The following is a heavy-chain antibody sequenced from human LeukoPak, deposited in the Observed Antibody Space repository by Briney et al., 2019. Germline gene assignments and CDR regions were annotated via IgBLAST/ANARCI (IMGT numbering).Heavy chain of an antibody. J-gene: IGHJ6*03. CDR1: GFTFSNYD. CDR2: ISGSGGST. V-gene: IGHV3-23*01. D-gene: IGHD6-13*01. CDR3: ARDRGSSSWYFYYYYYMDV. Sequence: PGGTLRLSCAASGFTFSNYDMTWVRQSPGKGLEWVSAISGSGGSTYYADSVKGRFTISRDNSKNTLYLQMNSLRAEDTAVYYCARDRGSSSWYFYYYYYMDVWGKGTTVTVSS.